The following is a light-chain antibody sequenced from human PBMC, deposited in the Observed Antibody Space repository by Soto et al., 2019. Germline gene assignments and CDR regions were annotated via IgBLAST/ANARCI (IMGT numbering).Light chain of an antibody. J-gene: IGLJ3*02. CDR1: SSNIGAGYD. Sequence: QSVLTQPPSVSGAPGQRVTISCTGSSSNIGAGYDVHWYQQLPGTAPKLLIYGSSNRPSGVPDRFSGSKSGTSASLAITGLQAEDEADYYCQSYDSSLGDLWVFGGGTKLTVL. CDR2: GSS. CDR3: QSYDSSLGDLWV. V-gene: IGLV1-40*01.